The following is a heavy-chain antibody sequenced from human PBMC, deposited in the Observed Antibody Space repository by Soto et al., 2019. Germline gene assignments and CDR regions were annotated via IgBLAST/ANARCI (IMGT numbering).Heavy chain of an antibody. CDR3: ARLPSISGRYYFDY. V-gene: IGHV5-51*01. J-gene: IGHJ4*02. Sequence: GESLKISCTVSGYTFSTYWIGWVRQMPGKGLECMGIIYPADSDTRYSPSFQGQVSISVDQSITTAYLEWSSLKASDSAIYYCARLPSISGRYYFDYWGQGTLVTVSS. CDR2: IYPADSDT. D-gene: IGHD1-1*01. CDR1: GYTFSTYW.